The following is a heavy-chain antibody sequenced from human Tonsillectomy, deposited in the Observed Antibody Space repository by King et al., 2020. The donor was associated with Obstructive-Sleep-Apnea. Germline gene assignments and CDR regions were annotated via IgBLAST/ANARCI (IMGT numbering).Heavy chain of an antibody. V-gene: IGHV4-31*03. J-gene: IGHJ4*02. CDR3: ARSPYCGGDCQAGAFDY. CDR2: IYYSGST. Sequence: VQLQESGPGLVKPSQTLSLTCTVSGGSISSGGYYWSWIRQHPGKGLEWIGDIYYSGSTYYNPSLKSRVTISVDTSKNQFSLKLSSVTAADTAVYYCARSPYCGGDCQAGAFDYWGQGTLVTVST. D-gene: IGHD2-21*02. CDR1: GGSISSGGYY.